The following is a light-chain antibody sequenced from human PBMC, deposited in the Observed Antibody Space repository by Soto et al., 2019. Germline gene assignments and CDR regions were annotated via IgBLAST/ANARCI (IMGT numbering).Light chain of an antibody. CDR1: QSIGAS. V-gene: IGKV1-5*03. Sequence: DIQMTQSPSTLYASVGDRVTITCRASQSIGASLAWFQQKPGKAPNLLIYKASSLESGVPSRFSGSGSGTEFPLTSSTLQPDDFATYYCQQYNSSPLTFGGGTKVEIK. J-gene: IGKJ4*01. CDR3: QQYNSSPLT. CDR2: KAS.